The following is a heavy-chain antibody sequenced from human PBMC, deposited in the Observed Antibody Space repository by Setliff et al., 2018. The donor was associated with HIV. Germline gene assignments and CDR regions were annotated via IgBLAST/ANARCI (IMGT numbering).Heavy chain of an antibody. V-gene: IGHV3-21*01. J-gene: IGHJ6*02. Sequence: GGSLRLSCAASGFTFSSYSMNWVRQAPGKGLEWVSSISSSSSYIYYADSVKGRFTISTDNSKNTLYLQMSSLRVEDTAVYYCAKGSDYYYGMDVWGQGTTVTVSS. CDR1: GFTFSSYS. CDR2: ISSSSSYI. CDR3: AKGSDYYYGMDV. D-gene: IGHD6-25*01.